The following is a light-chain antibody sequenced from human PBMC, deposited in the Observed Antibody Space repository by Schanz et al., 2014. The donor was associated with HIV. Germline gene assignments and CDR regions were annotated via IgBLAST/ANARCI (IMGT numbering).Light chain of an antibody. CDR2: EVN. Sequence: QSVLTQPPSASGSPGQSVTISCTGTSSDVGGYHYVSWYQQHPGKAPKLMIYEVNKRPSGVPDRFSGSKSGNTASLTVSGLQAEDEADYYCSSYEGSNNWVFGTGTKLTV. V-gene: IGLV2-8*01. CDR3: SSYEGSNNWV. J-gene: IGLJ1*01. CDR1: SSDVGGYHY.